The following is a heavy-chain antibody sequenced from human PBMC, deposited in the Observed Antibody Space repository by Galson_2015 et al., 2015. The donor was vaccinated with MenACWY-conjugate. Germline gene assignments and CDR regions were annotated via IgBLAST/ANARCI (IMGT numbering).Heavy chain of an antibody. CDR2: VYHTGSA. V-gene: IGHV4-34*01. CDR1: GGSFSDYS. Sequence: SEPLSLTCAVYGGSFSDYSWSWIRQPPGKGLEWIGEVYHTGSANYNPSLESRVTISVDTSKNRFSLKVNSVTAADTAVYYCARGPAAGARRFDYWGQGTLVTVSS. J-gene: IGHJ4*02. D-gene: IGHD6-13*01. CDR3: ARGPAAGARRFDY.